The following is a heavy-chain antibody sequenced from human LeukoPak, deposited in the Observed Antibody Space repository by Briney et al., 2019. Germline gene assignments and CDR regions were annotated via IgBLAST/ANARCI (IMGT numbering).Heavy chain of an antibody. CDR1: GGSIGSGRYS. CDR2: IYISGST. CDR3: ARESRCDLYYYYYYIVV. D-gene: IGHD2-21*02. J-gene: IGHJ6*03. V-gene: IGHV4-61*02. Sequence: SQTLSLTCTVSGGSIGSGRYSWSWIRQPAVNGMECLGRIYISGSTNYNPSLKSRVTISVDTSKHQFSLKLSSVTAADTAVYYCARESRCDLYYYYYYIVVWGKGTTVTVSS.